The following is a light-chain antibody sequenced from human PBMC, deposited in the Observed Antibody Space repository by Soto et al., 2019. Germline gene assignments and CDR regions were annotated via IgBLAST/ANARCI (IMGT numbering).Light chain of an antibody. V-gene: IGKV3-20*01. CDR3: QQYGGSRPYT. Sequence: VLTQSPGTLSLSPGERATISCRASQSISSNYFAWYQHKPGQAPRLRIYGASSRATGTTPRFSGSGYGTAFTLTISRLEPEDCGVFYCQQYGGSRPYTLSKWTRREIQ. CDR1: QSISSNY. CDR2: GAS. J-gene: IGKJ2*01.